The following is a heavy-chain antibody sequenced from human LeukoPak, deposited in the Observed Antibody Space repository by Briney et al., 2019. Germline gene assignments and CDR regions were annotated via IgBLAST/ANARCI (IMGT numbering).Heavy chain of an antibody. Sequence: SETLSLTCAVYGGSFSGYYWSWIRQPPGKGLEWIGEINHSGSTNYNPSLKSRVTMSGDTSKNQFSLKLSSVTAADTAVYYCARGRYYYDSSGYDAFDIWGQGTMVTVSS. CDR1: GGSFSGYY. V-gene: IGHV4-34*01. J-gene: IGHJ3*02. CDR3: ARGRYYYDSSGYDAFDI. CDR2: INHSGST. D-gene: IGHD3-22*01.